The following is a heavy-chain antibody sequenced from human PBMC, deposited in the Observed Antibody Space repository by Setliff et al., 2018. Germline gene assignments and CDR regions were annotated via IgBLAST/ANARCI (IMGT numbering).Heavy chain of an antibody. D-gene: IGHD6-6*01. CDR1: GFTFSSYA. V-gene: IGHV3-49*04. J-gene: IGHJ6*03. CDR2: IRSKAYGGTT. CDR3: TRDRRLAAPYYYYYYMDV. Sequence: GSLRLSCAASGFTFSSYAMSWVRQAPGKGLEWVGFIRSKAYGGTTEYAASVKGRFTISRDDSKSIAYLQMNSLKTEDTAVYYCTRDRRLAAPYYYYYYMDVWGKGTTVTVSS.